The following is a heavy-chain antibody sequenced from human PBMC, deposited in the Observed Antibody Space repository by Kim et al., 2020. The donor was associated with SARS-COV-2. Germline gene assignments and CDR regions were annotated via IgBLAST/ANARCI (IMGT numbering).Heavy chain of an antibody. V-gene: IGHV3-23*01. Sequence: SVKGRFTISRDNSKNTLYLQMNSLRAEDTAVYYCAKPSIPDSGSYPRFDYWGQGTLVTVSS. J-gene: IGHJ4*02. D-gene: IGHD1-26*01. CDR3: AKPSIPDSGSYPRFDY.